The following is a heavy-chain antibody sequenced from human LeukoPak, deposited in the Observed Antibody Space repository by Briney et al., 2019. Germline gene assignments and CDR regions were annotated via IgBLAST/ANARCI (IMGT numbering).Heavy chain of an antibody. V-gene: IGHV1-2*02. CDR3: AREEGEWFGELFLPFNY. J-gene: IGHJ4*02. Sequence: ASVKVSCKASGYTFTYYYMHWVRQAPGQGLEWMGWINPNSGGTNYAQKFQGRVTMTRDTSINTAYMELSRLRSDDTAVYYCAREEGEWFGELFLPFNYWGQGTLVTVSS. CDR2: INPNSGGT. D-gene: IGHD3-10*01. CDR1: GYTFTYYY.